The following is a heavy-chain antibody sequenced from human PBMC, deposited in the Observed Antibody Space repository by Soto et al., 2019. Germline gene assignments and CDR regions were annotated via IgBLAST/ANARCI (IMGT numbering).Heavy chain of an antibody. Sequence: ASMKVSCKASGYTFTSYAMHWVHYTHGQRLEWMGWINAGNGNTKYSQKFQGRVTITRDTSASTAYMELSSLRSEDTAVYYCARVPRYQPLEPVWGKGTTGTVSS. J-gene: IGHJ6*04. D-gene: IGHD2-2*01. CDR1: GYTFTSYA. CDR2: INAGNGNT. V-gene: IGHV1-3*01. CDR3: ARVPRYQPLEPV.